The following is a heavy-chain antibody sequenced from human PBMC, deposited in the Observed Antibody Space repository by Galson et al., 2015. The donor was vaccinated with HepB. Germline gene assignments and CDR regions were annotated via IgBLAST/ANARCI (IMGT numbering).Heavy chain of an antibody. CDR2: ISGSGGST. CDR1: GFTFSSYA. Sequence: SLRLSCAASGFTFSSYAMSWVRQAPGKGLEWVSAISGSGGSTYYADSVKGRFTISRDNSKNTLYLQMNSLRAEDTAVYYCAKREAYDSSGYWVWGQGTLVTVSS. V-gene: IGHV3-23*01. D-gene: IGHD3-22*01. CDR3: AKREAYDSSGYWV. J-gene: IGHJ4*02.